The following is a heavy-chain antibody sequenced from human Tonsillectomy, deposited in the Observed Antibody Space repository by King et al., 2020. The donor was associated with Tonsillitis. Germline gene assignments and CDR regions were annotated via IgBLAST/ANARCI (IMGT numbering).Heavy chain of an antibody. D-gene: IGHD5-18*01. J-gene: IGHJ4*02. Sequence: QLQESGPGLVKPSETLSLTCTVSAYSISSGYYWGWIRQTPGKGLEWIGSIYHSGSTYYNPSLESRVTISVDTSKNHFSLKLSSVTAADTAVYYCARDLSRGYSYGQFDYWGQGTLVTVSS. CDR2: IYHSGST. CDR1: AYSISSGYY. V-gene: IGHV4-38-2*02. CDR3: ARDLSRGYSYGQFDY.